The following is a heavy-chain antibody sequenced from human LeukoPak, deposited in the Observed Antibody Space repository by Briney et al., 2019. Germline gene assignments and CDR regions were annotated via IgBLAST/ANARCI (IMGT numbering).Heavy chain of an antibody. J-gene: IGHJ4*02. Sequence: SETLSLTCTVSGGSISSSSYYWGWIRQPPGKGLEWIGSIYYSGSTYYNPSLKSRVTISVDTSKNQFSLKLSSVTAADTAVYYCARDRATAMGYFDYWGQGTLVTVSS. CDR1: GGSISSSSYY. CDR3: ARDRATAMGYFDY. D-gene: IGHD5-18*01. V-gene: IGHV4-39*07. CDR2: IYYSGST.